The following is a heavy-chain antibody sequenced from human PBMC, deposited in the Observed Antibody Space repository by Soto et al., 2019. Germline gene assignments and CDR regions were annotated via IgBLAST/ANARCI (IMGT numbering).Heavy chain of an antibody. V-gene: IGHV1-69*12. CDR2: IIPIFGTA. Sequence: QVQLVQSGAEVKKPGSSVKVSCKASGGTFSSYAISWVRQAPGQGLEWMGGIIPIFGTANYAQEFQGRVTIXAXXSTSTAYVELSSLRSEDTAVYYCARDVIAAAGTAGWGQGTLVTVSS. D-gene: IGHD6-13*01. CDR1: GGTFSSYA. CDR3: ARDVIAAAGTAG. J-gene: IGHJ4*02.